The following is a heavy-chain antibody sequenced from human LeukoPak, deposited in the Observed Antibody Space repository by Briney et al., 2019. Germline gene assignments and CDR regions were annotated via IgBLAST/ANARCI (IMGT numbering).Heavy chain of an antibody. CDR2: ISTSSTI. D-gene: IGHD5-24*01. CDR1: GFTFSSYS. Sequence: PGGSLGLSCAASGFTFSSYSMNWVRQAPGKGLEWISYISTSSTIYYADSMKGRFTISRDNAKNSLYLQMNSLRDEDTAVYYCAREGIDGYNYFDYWGQGTLVTVSS. J-gene: IGHJ4*02. CDR3: AREGIDGYNYFDY. V-gene: IGHV3-48*02.